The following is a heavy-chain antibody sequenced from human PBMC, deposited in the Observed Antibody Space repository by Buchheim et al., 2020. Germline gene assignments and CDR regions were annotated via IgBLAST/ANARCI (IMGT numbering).Heavy chain of an antibody. CDR2: INPSGGST. CDR1: GYTFTSYY. D-gene: IGHD3-22*01. V-gene: IGHV1-46*01. Sequence: QVQLVQSGAEVKKPGASVKVSCKASGYTFTSYYMHWVRQAPGQGLEWMGIINPSGGSTSYAQKFQGRGTMTRDTSTSTVYMELSSLRSEDTAVYYCASTSQTYYYDSSGYYGLGYWGQGTL. CDR3: ASTSQTYYYDSSGYYGLGY. J-gene: IGHJ4*02.